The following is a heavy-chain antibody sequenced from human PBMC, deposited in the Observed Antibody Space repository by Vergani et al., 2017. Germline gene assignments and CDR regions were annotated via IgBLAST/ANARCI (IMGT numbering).Heavy chain of an antibody. D-gene: IGHD5-24*01. CDR3: AGEKLNEGRDGYTKAYHFDY. CDR2: IYYNGST. V-gene: IGHV4-59*01. Sequence: QVQLQESGPGLVKPSETLSLTCTVSGGSISSYYWSWIRQPPGKGLEWIGYIYYNGSTNYNPSLKSRATISVDTSKNQYSLKLSAVTAADTAVYDCAGEKLNEGRDGYTKAYHFDYWGQGTLVTVSS. J-gene: IGHJ4*02. CDR1: GGSISSYY.